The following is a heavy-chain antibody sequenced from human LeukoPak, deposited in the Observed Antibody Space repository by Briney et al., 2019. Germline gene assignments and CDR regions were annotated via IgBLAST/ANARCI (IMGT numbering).Heavy chain of an antibody. Sequence: ASVKVSCKASGYTFTSYYMHWVRQAPGQGLEWMGIINPSGGSTSYAQKFQGRVTMTRDMSTSAVYMELSSLRSEDTAVYYCARSGYSSGWYGRWGQGTLVTVSS. J-gene: IGHJ4*02. V-gene: IGHV1-46*01. CDR3: ARSGYSSGWYGR. CDR1: GYTFTSYY. CDR2: INPSGGST. D-gene: IGHD6-19*01.